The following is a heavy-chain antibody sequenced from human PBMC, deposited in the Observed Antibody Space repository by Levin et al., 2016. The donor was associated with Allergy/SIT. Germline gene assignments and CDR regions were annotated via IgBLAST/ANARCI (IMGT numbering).Heavy chain of an antibody. CDR3: ARDGMYSGIDYYDSSGWGFAFDI. Sequence: WIRQPPGKGLEWIGYIYYSGSTNYNPSLKSRVTISVDTSKNQFSLKLSSVTAADTAVYYCARDGMYSGIDYYDSSGWGFAFDIWGQGTMVTVSS. V-gene: IGHV4-59*01. J-gene: IGHJ3*02. D-gene: IGHD3-22*01. CDR2: IYYSGST.